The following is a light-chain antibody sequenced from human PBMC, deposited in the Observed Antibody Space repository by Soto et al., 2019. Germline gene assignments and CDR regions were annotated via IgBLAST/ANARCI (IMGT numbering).Light chain of an antibody. CDR3: QQYGSSSYT. V-gene: IGKV3-20*01. Sequence: EIVLTQSPGTLYLSPGERATLSCRASQSVSSSYLAWYQQKPGQAPRLLIYGASSRATGIPDRFSGSGSGTDVTLTIRRLEPEDFAVYYCQQYGSSSYTFGQGTKLEIK. CDR1: QSVSSSY. CDR2: GAS. J-gene: IGKJ2*01.